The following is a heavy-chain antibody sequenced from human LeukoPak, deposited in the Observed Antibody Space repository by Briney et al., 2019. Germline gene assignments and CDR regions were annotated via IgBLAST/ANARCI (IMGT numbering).Heavy chain of an antibody. CDR3: ARDFLAAGDY. J-gene: IGHJ4*02. V-gene: IGHV3-21*01. D-gene: IGHD6-13*01. Sequence: GGSLRLSCEASGLIFSRDTMNWVSQAPGKGREWDASINRVSTNTIYADSVKGRFTSSSDDAKKSLYLQRTSLRVEDTSVYYCARDFLAAGDYWGQGTLVTVSS. CDR1: GLIFSRDT. CDR2: INRVSTNT.